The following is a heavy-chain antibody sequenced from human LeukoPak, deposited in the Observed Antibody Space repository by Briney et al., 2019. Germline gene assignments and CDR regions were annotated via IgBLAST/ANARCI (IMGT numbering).Heavy chain of an antibody. V-gene: IGHV4-59*12. J-gene: IGHJ4*02. CDR1: GDSISSYY. D-gene: IGHD3-22*01. Sequence: SETLSLTCTVSGDSISSYYWSWIRQPPGKGLEWIGYISYSGSTNYNPSLKSRVTILVDTSKNQFSLKMTSVTAADTAVYYCARDQYYDVSTYYEIDYWGQGTLVTVSS. CDR2: ISYSGST. CDR3: ARDQYYDVSTYYEIDY.